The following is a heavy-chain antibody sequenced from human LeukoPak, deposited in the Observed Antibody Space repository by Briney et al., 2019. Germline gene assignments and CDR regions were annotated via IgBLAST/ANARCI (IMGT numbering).Heavy chain of an antibody. CDR3: AREYDSSGYYYLDY. CDR2: IWYDGSNK. CDR1: GFTFSSYG. D-gene: IGHD3-22*01. J-gene: IGHJ4*02. Sequence: PGGSLRLSCAASGFTFSSYGMHWVRQAPGKGLEWVAVIWYDGSNKYYADSVKGRFTISRDNSKNTLYLQMNSLRAEDTAVYYCAREYDSSGYYYLDYWASEPWSPSPQ. V-gene: IGHV3-33*01.